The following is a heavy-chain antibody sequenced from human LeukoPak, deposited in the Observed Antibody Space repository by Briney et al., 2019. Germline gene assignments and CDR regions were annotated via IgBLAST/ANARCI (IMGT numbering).Heavy chain of an antibody. J-gene: IGHJ4*02. V-gene: IGHV3-48*02. Sequence: SLTLTCASSRFTLSSNYMNWVRRAAGKELEWVSYISSTSSTIYYADSVKGRFTIFRDNAKNSLYPQMNSLRDEDTAVYYCARSGIYDCWGQGTLVTVSS. CDR2: ISSTSSTI. CDR1: RFTLSSNY. D-gene: IGHD1-1*01. CDR3: ARSGIYDC.